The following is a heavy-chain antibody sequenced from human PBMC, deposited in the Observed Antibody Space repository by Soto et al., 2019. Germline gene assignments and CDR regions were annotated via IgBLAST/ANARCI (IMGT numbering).Heavy chain of an antibody. CDR3: ARGDDSSGYSPVGSDY. CDR1: GFTFSSYG. D-gene: IGHD3-22*01. Sequence: QVQLVESGGGVVQPGRSLRLSCAASGFTFSSYGMHWVRQAPGKGLEWVAVIWYDGSNKYYADSVKGRFTISRDNSKNTLYLQMNSLRAEDTAVYYCARGDDSSGYSPVGSDYWGQGTLVTVSS. J-gene: IGHJ4*02. V-gene: IGHV3-33*01. CDR2: IWYDGSNK.